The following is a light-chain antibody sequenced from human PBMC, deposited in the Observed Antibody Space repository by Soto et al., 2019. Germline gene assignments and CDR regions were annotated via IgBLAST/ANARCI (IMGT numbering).Light chain of an antibody. J-gene: IGKJ1*01. CDR3: QHYNSYSEA. Sequence: DIQMTQSPSSLSASVGDRVTITCQASQNINNYLNWYQQKPGRAPKLLIYKASTLKSGVPSRFSGSGSGTEFTLTISSLQPDDFATYYCQHYNSYSEAFGQGTKV. CDR1: QNINNY. V-gene: IGKV1-5*03. CDR2: KAS.